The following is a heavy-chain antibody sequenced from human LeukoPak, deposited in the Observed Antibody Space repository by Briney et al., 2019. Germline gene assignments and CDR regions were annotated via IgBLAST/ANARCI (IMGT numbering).Heavy chain of an antibody. J-gene: IGHJ4*02. D-gene: IGHD6-19*01. V-gene: IGHV4-59*08. CDR2: IYYTGST. Sequence: LETLSLTCTVSGGSINLYYWSWIRQPPGRGLEWVGYIYYTGSTTYHPSLKSRVTISLDASKNQLSLKLSSVTAADTAVYYCARHGAYTSGWWDYWGQGTLVTVSS. CDR1: GGSINLYY. CDR3: ARHGAYTSGWWDY.